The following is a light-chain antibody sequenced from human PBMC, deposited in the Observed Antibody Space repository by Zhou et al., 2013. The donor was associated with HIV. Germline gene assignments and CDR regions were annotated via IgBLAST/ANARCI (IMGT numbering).Light chain of an antibody. Sequence: DIQMTQSPSSLSASVGDRVTITCRASQSIATYLNWYQQKPGKAPKVLIYAAFSLQSGVPSRFRGSGSETDFTLTISSLQPEDFATYYCQQSYGTPYTFGQGTKLEI. CDR3: QQSYGTPYT. J-gene: IGKJ2*01. V-gene: IGKV1-39*01. CDR1: QSIATY. CDR2: AAF.